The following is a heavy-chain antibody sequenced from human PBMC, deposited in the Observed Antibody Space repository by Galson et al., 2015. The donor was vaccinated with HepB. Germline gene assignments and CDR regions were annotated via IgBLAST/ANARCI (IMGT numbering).Heavy chain of an antibody. CDR3: AKREGGSGRTFDH. CDR2: ISSSGGST. J-gene: IGHJ4*02. D-gene: IGHD3-16*01. CDR1: GFTFSTYA. V-gene: IGHV3-23*01. Sequence: SLRLSCAASGFTFSTYAMSWVRQAPGKGLERVSSISSSGGSTYYVDSVKGRFTISRDNSENTLYLQMNSLRAEDTAVYYCAKREGGSGRTFDHWGQGTLVSVSS.